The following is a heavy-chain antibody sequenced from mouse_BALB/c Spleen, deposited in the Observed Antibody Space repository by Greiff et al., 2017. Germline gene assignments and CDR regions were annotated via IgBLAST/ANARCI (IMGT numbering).Heavy chain of an antibody. CDR2: ISSGSSTI. V-gene: IGHV5-17*02. Sequence: EVNLVESGGGLVKPGGSLKLSCAASGFTFSSFGMHWVRQAPEKGLEWVAYISSGSSTIYYADTVKGRFTISRDNPKNTLFLQMTSLRSEDTAMYYCARVVGDYDAMDYWGQGTSVTVSS. CDR1: GFTFSSFG. D-gene: IGHD1-1*01. J-gene: IGHJ4*01. CDR3: ARVVGDYDAMDY.